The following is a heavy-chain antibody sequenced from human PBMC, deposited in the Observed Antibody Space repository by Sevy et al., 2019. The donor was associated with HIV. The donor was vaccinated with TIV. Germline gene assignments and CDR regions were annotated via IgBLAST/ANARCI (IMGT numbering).Heavy chain of an antibody. Sequence: GGSLRLSRVASGFTFSSSAMSWVRQAPGKGLEWVSTISGSGDSTYFADSVKGRFTISRDNSKNTLYLQMDSLRAEGTAVYYCAKGPDYGDYVGWIDPWGQGTLVTVSS. V-gene: IGHV3-23*01. J-gene: IGHJ5*02. D-gene: IGHD4-17*01. CDR2: ISGSGDST. CDR1: GFTFSSSA. CDR3: AKGPDYGDYVGWIDP.